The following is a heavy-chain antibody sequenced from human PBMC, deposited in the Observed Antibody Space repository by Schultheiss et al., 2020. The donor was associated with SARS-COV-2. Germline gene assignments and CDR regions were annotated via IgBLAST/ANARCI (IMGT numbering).Heavy chain of an antibody. CDR1: GYTFTGYY. CDR2: MSPNSGGT. V-gene: IGHV1-2*02. Sequence: ASVKVSCKASGYTFTGYYMHWVRQAPGQGLEWMGWMSPNSGGTNYAQKFQGRVTMTRDTSISTAYMELSSLRSEDTAVYYCARDGIGWFLDAFDIWGQGTMVTVSS. J-gene: IGHJ3*02. CDR3: ARDGIGWFLDAFDI. D-gene: IGHD2-15*01.